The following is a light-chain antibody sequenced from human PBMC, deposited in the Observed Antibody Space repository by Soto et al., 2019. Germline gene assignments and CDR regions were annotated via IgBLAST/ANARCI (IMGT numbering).Light chain of an antibody. CDR3: LLFFSGDHYV. Sequence: QALVTQEPSLTVSPGATVTFTCCYSTGAVTSGHYAYWFQQKPGQAPRTLIYDTNNKHSWTPARFSGSLLGGKAALTLLGAQPEDEADYYCLLFFSGDHYVFGTGTKVTVL. CDR2: DTN. V-gene: IGLV7-46*02. CDR1: TGAVTSGHY. J-gene: IGLJ1*01.